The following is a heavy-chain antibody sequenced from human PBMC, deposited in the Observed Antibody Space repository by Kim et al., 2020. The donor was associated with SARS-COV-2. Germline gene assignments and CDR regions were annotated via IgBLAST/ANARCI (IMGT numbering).Heavy chain of an antibody. CDR3: ARDDSY. V-gene: IGHV3-66*01. Sequence: YSDGSTSYADSVKGKFTITRDNSKNTLYLQMNSLRAEDTAVYYCARDDSYWGQGTLVTVSS. D-gene: IGHD2-21*01. J-gene: IGHJ4*02. CDR2: YSDGST.